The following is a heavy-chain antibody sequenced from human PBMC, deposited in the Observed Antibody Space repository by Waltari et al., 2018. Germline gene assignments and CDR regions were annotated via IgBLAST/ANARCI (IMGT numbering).Heavy chain of an antibody. CDR3: ARHFTIFGAADWFDP. Sequence: QVQLVESGGGVVQPGRSLRLSCAASGFTFSSYGMHWVRQAPGKGLEWIGSIDYSGSTYYNPSLKSRVTISVDTSKNQFSLKLSSVTAADTAVYYCARHFTIFGAADWFDPWGQGTLVTVSS. V-gene: IGHV4-39*01. J-gene: IGHJ5*02. D-gene: IGHD3-3*01. CDR1: GFTFSSYG. CDR2: IDYSGST.